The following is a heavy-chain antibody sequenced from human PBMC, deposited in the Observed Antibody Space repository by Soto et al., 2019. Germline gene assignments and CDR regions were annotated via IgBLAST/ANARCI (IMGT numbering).Heavy chain of an antibody. J-gene: IGHJ4*02. D-gene: IGHD4-17*01. Sequence: SETLSLTCAVYGGSFSGYYWSWIRQPPGKGLEWIGEINHSGSTNYNPSLKSRVTISVDTSKNQFSLKLSSVTAADTAVYYCARDDYGDYAFDYWGQGTLVTVSS. V-gene: IGHV4-34*01. CDR1: GGSFSGYY. CDR3: ARDDYGDYAFDY. CDR2: INHSGST.